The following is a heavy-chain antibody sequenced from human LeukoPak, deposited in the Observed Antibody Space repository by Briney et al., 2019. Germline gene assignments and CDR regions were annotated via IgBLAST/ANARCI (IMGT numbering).Heavy chain of an antibody. CDR2: IYYSGST. V-gene: IGHV4-59*08. CDR3: ARHLLALEGSSWYYFDY. D-gene: IGHD6-13*01. J-gene: IGHJ4*02. Sequence: PSETLSLTCTVSGGSISSYYWSWIRQPAGKGLEWIGYIYYSGSTNYNPSLKSRVTISVDTSKNQFSLKLSSVTAADTAVYYCARHLLALEGSSWYYFDYWGQGTLVTVSS. CDR1: GGSISSYY.